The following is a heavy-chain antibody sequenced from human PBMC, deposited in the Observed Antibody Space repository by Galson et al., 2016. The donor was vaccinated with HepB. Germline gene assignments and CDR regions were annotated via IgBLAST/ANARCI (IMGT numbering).Heavy chain of an antibody. V-gene: IGHV3-23*01. Sequence: SLRLSCAASGFTFSSYAMSWVRQAPGKGLECVSGISGSGGYTNYADSVKGRFTISRDNSKNTLYLQMNSLTGEDTAVYYCARDGYNDYYQLGMDVWGQGTTVSVSS. D-gene: IGHD5-24*01. CDR2: ISGSGGYT. CDR1: GFTFSSYA. J-gene: IGHJ6*02. CDR3: ARDGYNDYYQLGMDV.